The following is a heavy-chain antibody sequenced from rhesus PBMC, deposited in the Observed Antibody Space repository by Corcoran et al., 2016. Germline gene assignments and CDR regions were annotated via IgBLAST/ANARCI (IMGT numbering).Heavy chain of an antibody. Sequence: QLQLQESGPGLVKPSETLSVTCAVSGGSISSSYWSWIRQAPGKGLEWIGYIYVSGSSTNYNPSLKGRFTLSVDTSKNQLSLKLSSVTAADTAVYYCASDPAGTNLDYWGQGVLVTVSS. D-gene: IGHD1-20*01. CDR1: GGSISSSY. CDR3: ASDPAGTNLDY. V-gene: IGHV4-169*02. J-gene: IGHJ4*01. CDR2: IYVSGSST.